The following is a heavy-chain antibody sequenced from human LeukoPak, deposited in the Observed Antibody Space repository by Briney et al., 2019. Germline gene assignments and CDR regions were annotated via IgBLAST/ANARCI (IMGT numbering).Heavy chain of an antibody. CDR2: INHSGST. CDR1: GGSFSGYY. Sequence: SETLSLTCAVHGGSFSGYYWSWIRQPPGKGLEWIGEINHSGSTNYNPSLKSRVTISVDTSKNQFSLKLSSVTAADTAVYYCARGPLTNRRLRGSKYFDYWGQGTLVTVSS. D-gene: IGHD3-10*01. J-gene: IGHJ4*02. V-gene: IGHV4-34*01. CDR3: ARGPLTNRRLRGSKYFDY.